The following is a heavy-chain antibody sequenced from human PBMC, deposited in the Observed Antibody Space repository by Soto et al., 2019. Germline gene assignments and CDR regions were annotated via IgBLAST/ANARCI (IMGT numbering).Heavy chain of an antibody. J-gene: IGHJ4*02. CDR2: VYYSGST. CDR1: GGSVSGGSYF. V-gene: IGHV4-61*01. D-gene: IGHD3-16*01. Sequence: QVQLQESGPGLVRPSETLSLTCTVSGGSVSGGSYFWSWVRQPPGKGLEWIGNVYYSGSTKYNPSRKSRFTRSEYTSKNQFPLELNSVTAADSAVNYCARVGGMDTFDYWGQGALVTVSS. CDR3: ARVGGMDTFDY.